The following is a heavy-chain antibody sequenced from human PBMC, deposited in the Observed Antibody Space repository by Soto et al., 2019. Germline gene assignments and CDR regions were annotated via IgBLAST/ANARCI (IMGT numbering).Heavy chain of an antibody. D-gene: IGHD2-15*01. CDR1: GFTFSSNA. J-gene: IGHJ4*02. V-gene: IGHV3-23*01. CDR2: ISGSAGVT. Sequence: GGSLRLSCTASGFTFSSNAMSWVRQAPGKGLEWVSSISGSAGVTYYADSVKGRFTISRDNSKDALYLQMNSLRAEDTAVYYCAKDWVSGSSPYWGQGTLVTVSS. CDR3: AKDWVSGSSPY.